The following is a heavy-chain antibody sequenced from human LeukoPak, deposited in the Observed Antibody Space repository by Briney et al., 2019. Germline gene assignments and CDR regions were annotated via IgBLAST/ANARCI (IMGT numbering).Heavy chain of an antibody. J-gene: IGHJ4*02. CDR2: ISGDGSST. CDR1: GFTFSNYL. Sequence: GGSLRLSCEACGFTFSNYLMHWVRQARGRGLVWVSRISGDGSSTSYADSVKGRFTISRDNAKNTLYLQMNSLRAEDTPVYYCTRGFGGPRDYWGQGTLVTVSS. D-gene: IGHD3-16*01. V-gene: IGHV3-74*01. CDR3: TRGFGGPRDY.